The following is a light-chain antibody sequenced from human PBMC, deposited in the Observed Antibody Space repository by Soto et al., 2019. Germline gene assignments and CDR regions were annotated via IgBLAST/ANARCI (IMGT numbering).Light chain of an antibody. Sequence: QSALTQPPSASGSPGQSVTISCTGTSSDVGVYNYVSWYQQHPGKAPKLMIYEVSKRPSGVPDRFSGSKSGNTASLTVSGLQAEDEAYYYCSSFAGNNNLVFGGGTKLTVL. CDR2: EVS. CDR1: SSDVGVYNY. CDR3: SSFAGNNNLV. V-gene: IGLV2-8*01. J-gene: IGLJ2*01.